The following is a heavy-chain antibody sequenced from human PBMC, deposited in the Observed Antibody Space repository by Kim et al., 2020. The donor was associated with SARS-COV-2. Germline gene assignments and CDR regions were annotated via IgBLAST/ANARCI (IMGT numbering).Heavy chain of an antibody. CDR1: GGSFSGYY. CDR2: INHSGST. V-gene: IGHV4-34*01. D-gene: IGHD3-22*01. Sequence: SETLSLTCAVYGGSFSGYYWSWIRQPPGKGLEWIGEINHSGSTNYNPSLKSRVTISVDTSKNQFSLKLSSVTAADTAVYYCARGAKNSGYRPFDYWGQGTLVTVSS. CDR3: ARGAKNSGYRPFDY. J-gene: IGHJ4*02.